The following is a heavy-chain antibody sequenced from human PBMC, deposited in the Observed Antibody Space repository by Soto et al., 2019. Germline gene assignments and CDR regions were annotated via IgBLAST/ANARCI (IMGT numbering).Heavy chain of an antibody. CDR2: IFHDESNE. D-gene: IGHD6-6*01. CDR1: GFTFRHYG. V-gene: IGHV3-33*01. CDR3: ARDAAARDGRGGMDV. J-gene: IGHJ6*02. Sequence: PGGSLRLSCAASGFTFRHYGMHWVRQAPGKGLEWVAVIFHDESNEYYADSVRGRFTISRDNSNNMLYLQMNSLRVEDTALYYCARDAAARDGRGGMDVWGQGTTVTVSS.